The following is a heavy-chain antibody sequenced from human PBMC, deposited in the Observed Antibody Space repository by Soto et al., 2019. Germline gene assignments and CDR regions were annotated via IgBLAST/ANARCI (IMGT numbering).Heavy chain of an antibody. J-gene: IGHJ1*01. CDR1: GFTVSSNY. D-gene: IGHD6-19*01. CDR3: ARDRIAVAGEPEYFQH. CDR2: IYSGGST. Sequence: PGGSLRLSCAASGFTVSSNYMSWVRQAPGKGLEWVSVIYSGGSTYYADSVKGRFTISRDNSKNTLYLQMNSLRAEDTAVYYCARDRIAVAGEPEYFQHWGQGTLVTVSS. V-gene: IGHV3-66*01.